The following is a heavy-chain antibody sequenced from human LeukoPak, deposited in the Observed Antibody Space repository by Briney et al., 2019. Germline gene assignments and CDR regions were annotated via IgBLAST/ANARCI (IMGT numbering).Heavy chain of an antibody. Sequence: GRSLRLSCAASGFTFSSYGMHWVRQAPGKGLEWVPYISSSGSTIYYADSVKGRFTISRDNAKNSLYLRMNSLRAEDTAVYYCARCDVLRYFDWSRPFDYWGQGTLVTVSS. CDR3: ARCDVLRYFDWSRPFDY. J-gene: IGHJ4*02. CDR1: GFTFSSYG. V-gene: IGHV3-48*04. CDR2: ISSSGSTI. D-gene: IGHD3-9*01.